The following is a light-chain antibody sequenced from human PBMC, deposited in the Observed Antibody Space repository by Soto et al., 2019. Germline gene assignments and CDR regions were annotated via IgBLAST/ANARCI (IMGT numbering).Light chain of an antibody. CDR1: SSDVGSYNL. CDR3: CSYAGSYTGV. V-gene: IGLV2-11*01. Sequence: QSALTQPRSVSGSPGQSVTICCTGTSSDVGSYNLVSWYQQHPGKAPKLMIYDVNKRPSGVPDRFSGSKSGNTASLTISGLQAEDEGDYYCCSYAGSYTGVFGTGTKLTVL. CDR2: DVN. J-gene: IGLJ1*01.